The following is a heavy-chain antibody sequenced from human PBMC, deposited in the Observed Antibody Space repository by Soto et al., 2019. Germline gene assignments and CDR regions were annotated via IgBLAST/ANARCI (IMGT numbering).Heavy chain of an antibody. Sequence: QVQLVQSAAEVKKPGASVKLSCKASGYTFSSHGITWVRQAPGQGLDWMGWISTYNVNAKYAQKLQGRVTMTTDISTSTTYLELRSLRSDDTAVYYCARVSQVLYSVWNIAAAGTSTFDYWGQGTLVTVSS. CDR1: GYTFSSHG. D-gene: IGHD6-13*01. CDR3: ARVSQVLYSVWNIAAAGTSTFDY. V-gene: IGHV1-18*01. CDR2: ISTYNVNA. J-gene: IGHJ4*02.